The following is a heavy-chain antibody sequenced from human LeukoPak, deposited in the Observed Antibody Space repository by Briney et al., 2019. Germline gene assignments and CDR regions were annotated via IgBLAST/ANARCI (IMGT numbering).Heavy chain of an antibody. V-gene: IGHV3-21*01. CDR1: GFTFSSYS. Sequence: GGSLRLSCAASGFTFSSYSMNWVRQAPGKGLEWVSSISSSSSYIYYADSVKGRFTISRDNAKNSLYLQMNSLRAEDTAVYYCARDPGSGSYIDYWGQGTLVTVSS. D-gene: IGHD3-10*01. J-gene: IGHJ4*02. CDR3: ARDPGSGSYIDY. CDR2: ISSSSSYI.